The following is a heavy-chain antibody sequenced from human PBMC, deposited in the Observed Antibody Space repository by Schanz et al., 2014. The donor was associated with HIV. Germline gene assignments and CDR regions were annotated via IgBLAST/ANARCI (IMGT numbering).Heavy chain of an antibody. J-gene: IGHJ6*02. CDR1: GFTFSDYT. CDR2: ISSSSSYT. CDR3: ANSGYCISGICYTRGDGMDV. D-gene: IGHD2-8*01. V-gene: IGHV3-21*04. Sequence: VQLVESGGAVVQPGGSLKLSCAASGFTFSDYTMHWVRQAPGKGLEWVSSISSSSSYTYYADSVKGRFAISRDNSKKTLFLQMNSLRAEDTAVYYCANSGYCISGICYTRGDGMDVWGQGTTVTVSS.